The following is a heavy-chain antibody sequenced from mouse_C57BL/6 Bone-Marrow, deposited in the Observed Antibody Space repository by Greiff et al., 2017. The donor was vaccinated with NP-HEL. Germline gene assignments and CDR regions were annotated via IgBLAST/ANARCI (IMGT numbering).Heavy chain of an antibody. Sequence: EVKLMESGGGLVQSGRSLRLSCATSGFTFSDFYMEWVRQAPGKGLAWISASRNKANDYTTEYSASVKGRFIVSRDTTQSNLYLQMNALRAEDTAIYYCARDAYYDYDGRFAYWGQGTLVTVSA. CDR3: ARDAYYDYDGRFAY. V-gene: IGHV7-1*01. CDR2: SRNKANDYTT. J-gene: IGHJ3*01. CDR1: GFTFSDFY. D-gene: IGHD2-4*01.